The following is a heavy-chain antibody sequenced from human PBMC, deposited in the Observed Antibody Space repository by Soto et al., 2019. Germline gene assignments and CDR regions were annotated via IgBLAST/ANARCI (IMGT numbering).Heavy chain of an antibody. D-gene: IGHD6-6*01. Sequence: NPSETLSLTCTVSGGSISSYYWSWIRQPPGKGLEWIGYIYYSGSTNYNPSLKSRVTISVDTSKNQFSLKLSSVTAADTAVYYCARRGRSYSSSSSAPFDPWGQGTLVTVSS. CDR3: ARRGRSYSSSSSAPFDP. V-gene: IGHV4-59*01. CDR1: GGSISSYY. J-gene: IGHJ5*02. CDR2: IYYSGST.